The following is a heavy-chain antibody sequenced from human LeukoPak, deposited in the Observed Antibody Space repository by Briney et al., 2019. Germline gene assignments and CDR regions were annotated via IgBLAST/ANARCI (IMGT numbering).Heavy chain of an antibody. CDR2: INPAGSET. CDR1: GFPFSTHS. D-gene: IGHD2-15*01. CDR3: ARFGYVAAVDV. V-gene: IGHV3-7*01. Sequence: PGGSLRLSCAASGFPFSTHSLNWVRQAPGKGLEWVANINPAGSETYYVDPVKGRFSISRDNAKNLVYLQMNSLRAEDTAVYHCARFGYVAAVDVWGQGTPVTVSS. J-gene: IGHJ4*02.